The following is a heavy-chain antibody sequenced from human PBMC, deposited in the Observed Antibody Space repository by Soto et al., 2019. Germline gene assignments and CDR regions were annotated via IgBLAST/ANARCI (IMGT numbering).Heavy chain of an antibody. D-gene: IGHD6-6*01. CDR2: IYYSGST. J-gene: IGHJ4*02. CDR1: GGSISSGGYY. Sequence: SETLSLTCTVSGGSISSGGYYWSWIRQHPGKGLEWIGYIYYSGSTYYNPSLKSRVTISVDTSKNQFSLKLSSVTAADTAVYYCASLGYRRSSVDYSGQVTLVIVSS. V-gene: IGHV4-31*03. CDR3: ASLGYRRSSVDY.